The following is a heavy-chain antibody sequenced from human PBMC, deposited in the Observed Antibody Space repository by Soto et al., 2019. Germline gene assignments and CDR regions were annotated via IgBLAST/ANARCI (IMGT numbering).Heavy chain of an antibody. V-gene: IGHV5-51*01. D-gene: IGHD1-20*01. CDR2: IYPGDSDT. J-gene: IGHJ3*02. CDR1: GYSFTSYW. Sequence: GESLKISCKGSGYSFTSYWIGWVRQMPGKGLEWMGIIYPGDSDTRYSPSFQGQVTISADKSISTAYLQWSSLKASDTAMYYCAIQAMTGTTLGYAFDIWGQGTMVTVSS. CDR3: AIQAMTGTTLGYAFDI.